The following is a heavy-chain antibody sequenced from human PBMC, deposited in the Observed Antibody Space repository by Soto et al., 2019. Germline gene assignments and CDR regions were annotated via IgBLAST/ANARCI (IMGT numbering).Heavy chain of an antibody. D-gene: IGHD3-16*01. CDR3: ASDSNAFDN. CDR1: GLPFSIYS. V-gene: IGHV3-48*02. J-gene: IGHJ4*02. CDR2: ISSDSSGI. Sequence: GGSLRLSCAASGLPFSIYSMNWVRQAPGKGLEWISYISSDSSGIYYTDSVKGRFTISRDNAKNSVYLQMNSLRDEDTAVYYCASDSNAFDNWGQGTLVTVSS.